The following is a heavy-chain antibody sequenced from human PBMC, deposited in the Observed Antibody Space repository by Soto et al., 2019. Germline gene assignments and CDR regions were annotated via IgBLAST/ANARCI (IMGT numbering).Heavy chain of an antibody. CDR3: ASGGSCSGGSCPNWFDP. Sequence: PSETLSLTCAVYGGSFSGYYWSWIRQPPGKGLEWIGEINHSESTNYSPSLKRRVTISLDTSKNQFSLKLSSVTAADTAVYYCASGGSCSGGSCPNWFDPWGQGTLVTVS. CDR2: INHSEST. J-gene: IGHJ5*02. D-gene: IGHD2-15*01. CDR1: GGSFSGYY. V-gene: IGHV4-34*01.